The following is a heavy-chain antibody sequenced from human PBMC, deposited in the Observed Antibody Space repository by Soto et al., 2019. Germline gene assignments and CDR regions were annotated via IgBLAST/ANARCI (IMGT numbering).Heavy chain of an antibody. CDR1: GFTFSSYV. Sequence: QVQLVESGGGVVQPGRSLRLSCAASGFTFSSYVMHWVRQAPGKGLEWVAVIWYDGSNKYYADSVKGRFTISRDNSKNTLYLQMNSLRAEDTAVYYCAREPWEGYSYGYYYYGMDVWGQGTTVTVSS. D-gene: IGHD5-18*01. V-gene: IGHV3-33*01. J-gene: IGHJ6*02. CDR2: IWYDGSNK. CDR3: AREPWEGYSYGYYYYGMDV.